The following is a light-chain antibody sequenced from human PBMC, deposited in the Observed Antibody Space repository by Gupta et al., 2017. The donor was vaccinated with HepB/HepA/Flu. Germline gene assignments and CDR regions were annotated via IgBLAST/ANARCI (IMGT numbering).Light chain of an antibody. J-gene: IGLJ2*01. V-gene: IGLV1-44*01. Sequence: QSVLPQPPSASGTPGQTVTISCSGSRSNIGSNTVNWYQQLPGTAPKLLIHTNNQRPSGVPDRFPGSKSGTSASLAISGLQSEDEADYYCAAWDDSLNGFVVFGGGTKLTVL. CDR2: TNN. CDR3: AAWDDSLNGFVV. CDR1: RSNIGSNT.